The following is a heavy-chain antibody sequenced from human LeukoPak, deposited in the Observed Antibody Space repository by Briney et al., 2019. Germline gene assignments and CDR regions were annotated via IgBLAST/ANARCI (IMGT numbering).Heavy chain of an antibody. CDR2: INPNSGGT. CDR1: GYTFTGYY. Sequence: ASVKVSCKASGYTFTGYYMHWVRQAPGQGLEWMGWINPNSGGTNYAQKFQGRVTMTRDTSISTAYMELSRLRSDDTAVYYCAREDGSGSFQPQFDYWGQGTLVTVSS. J-gene: IGHJ4*02. D-gene: IGHD3-10*01. CDR3: AREDGSGSFQPQFDY. V-gene: IGHV1-2*02.